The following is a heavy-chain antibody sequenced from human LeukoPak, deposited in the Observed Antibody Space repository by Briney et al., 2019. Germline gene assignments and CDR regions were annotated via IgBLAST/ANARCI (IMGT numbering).Heavy chain of an antibody. CDR3: ARGRVYKGDYYYMDF. CDR1: GGSINSGGFS. J-gene: IGHJ6*03. V-gene: IGHV4-61*02. Sequence: SGTLSLTCTASGGSINSGGFSWTWIRPPAGKGLEWIGRIYTSGSTKYNPSLRSRVTISVDTSKNQFSLNLRSVTAADTAVYYCARGRVYKGDYYYMDFWGKGTTVSVSS. D-gene: IGHD5-24*01. CDR2: IYTSGST.